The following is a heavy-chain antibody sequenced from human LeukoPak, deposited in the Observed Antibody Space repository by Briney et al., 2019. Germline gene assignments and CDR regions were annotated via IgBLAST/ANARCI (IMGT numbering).Heavy chain of an antibody. D-gene: IGHD2-21*02. CDR2: IYSRGST. Sequence: PGGSLRLSCAASGFTLSSNYMSGVRQAPAKGLEWGSVIYSRGSTYYADAVKGRFTISRDNSKNTRYLQMNSLRAEDTAVYYCARGGGDLAYCGGDCFSDAFDIWGQGTMVTVSS. V-gene: IGHV3-53*01. CDR3: ARGGGDLAYCGGDCFSDAFDI. J-gene: IGHJ3*02. CDR1: GFTLSSNY.